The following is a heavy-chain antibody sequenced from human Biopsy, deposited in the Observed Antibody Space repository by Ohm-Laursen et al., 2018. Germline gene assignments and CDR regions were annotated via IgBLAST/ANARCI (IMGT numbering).Heavy chain of an antibody. CDR1: GYSFTKYY. CDR2: INPTGGTT. Sequence: ASVKVSCKASGYSFTKYYINWVRQAPGQELEWMGIINPTGGTTSYAEKFQGRVTLTRDTSTGTVYLELNSLIYEDTALYYCARDETGSSVFGPYYYGMDVWGQGTTVTVSS. V-gene: IGHV1-46*01. J-gene: IGHJ6*02. D-gene: IGHD3-9*01. CDR3: ARDETGSSVFGPYYYGMDV.